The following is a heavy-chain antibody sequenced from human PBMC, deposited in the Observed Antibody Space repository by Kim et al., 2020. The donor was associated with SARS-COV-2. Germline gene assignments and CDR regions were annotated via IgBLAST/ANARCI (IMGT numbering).Heavy chain of an antibody. CDR3: ARSLIAVAGAFDY. CDR1: GDSVSSDNAA. V-gene: IGHV6-1*01. CDR2: TYYRSRWYN. J-gene: IGHJ4*02. Sequence: SQTLSLTCAMSGDSVSSDNAAWSWIRQSPSRGLEWLGRTYYRSRWYNEYATSVKSRITINPDTSKNQFSLQLRSVTPEDTAVYYCARSLIAVAGAFDYWGQGTLVTVSS. D-gene: IGHD6-19*01.